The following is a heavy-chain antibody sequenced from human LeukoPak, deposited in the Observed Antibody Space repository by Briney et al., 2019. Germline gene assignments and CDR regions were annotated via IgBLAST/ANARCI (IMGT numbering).Heavy chain of an antibody. CDR2: ISGSSITT. Sequence: GGSLRLSCAASGFTFSSYGMHWVRQAPGKGLEWVSGISGSSITTNYADSVKGRFTISRDNSKNTLYLQMNSLRAEDTAVYYCAKDQYRTGLDGFDIWGQGTMVTVSS. J-gene: IGHJ3*02. CDR1: GFTFSSYG. CDR3: AKDQYRTGLDGFDI. D-gene: IGHD3/OR15-3a*01. V-gene: IGHV3-23*01.